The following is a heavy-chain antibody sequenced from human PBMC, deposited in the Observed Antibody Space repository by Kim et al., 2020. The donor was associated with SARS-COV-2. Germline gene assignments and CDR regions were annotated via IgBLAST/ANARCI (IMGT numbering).Heavy chain of an antibody. V-gene: IGHV3-7*03. D-gene: IGHD2-8*01. CDR2: INQDGSGK. Sequence: GGSLRLSCAASGFSFSSYWMSWVRQAPGKGLEWVANINQDGSGKNYVDSVKGRFTISRDNAKNSLYLQMNSLRAEDTAVYYCASNGDFDHWGQGTLVTVSS. J-gene: IGHJ4*02. CDR3: ASNGDFDH. CDR1: GFSFSSYW.